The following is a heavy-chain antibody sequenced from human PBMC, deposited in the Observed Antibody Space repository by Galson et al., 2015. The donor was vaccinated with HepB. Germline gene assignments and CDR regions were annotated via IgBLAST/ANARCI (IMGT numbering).Heavy chain of an antibody. J-gene: IGHJ4*02. Sequence: PALVKPTQTLTLTCTFSGFSLSASGVGVGWIRQPPGKALEWLALIYWNDEKRYSPSLKSRLTITKDTSKNQVVITMTNMDPVDTATYYCARVYCSSASCPHNDYWGQGTLVTVSS. CDR2: IYWNDEK. V-gene: IGHV2-5*01. CDR3: ARVYCSSASCPHNDY. CDR1: GFSLSASGVG. D-gene: IGHD2-2*01.